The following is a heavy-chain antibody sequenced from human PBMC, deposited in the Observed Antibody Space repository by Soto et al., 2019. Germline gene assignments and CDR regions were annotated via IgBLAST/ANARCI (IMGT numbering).Heavy chain of an antibody. J-gene: IGHJ4*02. V-gene: IGHV1-18*04. CDR1: GYTFTSYG. CDR3: ARDAATYCDFWSGYSGY. D-gene: IGHD3-3*01. Sequence: QVQLVQSGAEVKKPGASVKVSCKASGYTFTSYGISWVRQAPGQGLEWMGWISAYNGNTNYAQKLQGRVTMTTDTSTSTAYMELRSLRSDDTAVYYCARDAATYCDFWSGYSGYWGQGTLVTVSS. CDR2: ISAYNGNT.